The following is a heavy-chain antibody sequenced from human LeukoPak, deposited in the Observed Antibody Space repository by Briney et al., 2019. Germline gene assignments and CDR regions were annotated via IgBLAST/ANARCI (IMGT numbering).Heavy chain of an antibody. D-gene: IGHD5-24*01. J-gene: IGHJ4*02. CDR1: GGSISSYY. V-gene: IGHV4-59*01. Sequence: SETLSLTCTVSGGSISSYYWSWIRQPPGKGLEWIGYIYYSGSTNYNPSLKSRVTISVDTSKNQFSLKLSSVTAADTAVYYCARERERWLLSNYFDYWGQGTLVTVSS. CDR3: ARERERWLLSNYFDY. CDR2: IYYSGST.